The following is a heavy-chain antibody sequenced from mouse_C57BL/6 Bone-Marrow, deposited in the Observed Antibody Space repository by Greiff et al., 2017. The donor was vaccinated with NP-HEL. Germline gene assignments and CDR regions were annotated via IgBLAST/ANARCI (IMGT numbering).Heavy chain of an antibody. Sequence: QVQLQQSGAELVRPGTSVKMSCKASGYTFTNYWIGWAKQRPGHGLEWIGDIYPGGGYTNYNEKFKGKATLTADKFSSTAYMQFSSLTSEDSAIYYCAREGHYYGSSYWFAYWGQGTLVTVSA. CDR1: GYTFTNYW. D-gene: IGHD1-1*01. CDR3: AREGHYYGSSYWFAY. CDR2: IYPGGGYT. J-gene: IGHJ3*01. V-gene: IGHV1-63*01.